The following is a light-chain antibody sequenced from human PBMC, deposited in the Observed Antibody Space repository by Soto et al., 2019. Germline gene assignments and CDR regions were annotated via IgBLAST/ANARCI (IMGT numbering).Light chain of an antibody. CDR1: QSVSSN. J-gene: IGKJ1*01. CDR2: DAS. V-gene: IGKV3-15*01. CDR3: QQYNDWRT. Sequence: EIVMTQSPATLSVSPGERATLSCRTSQSVSSNLAWYQQKPGRAPRLLIYDASTRATGISARFSGSGSGTEFTLSISSLQSEDFAVYYCQQYNDWRTFGQGTKVEIK.